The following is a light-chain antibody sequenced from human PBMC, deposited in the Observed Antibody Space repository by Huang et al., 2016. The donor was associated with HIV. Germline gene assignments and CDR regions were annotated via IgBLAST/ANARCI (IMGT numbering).Light chain of an antibody. CDR1: QRVGNN. J-gene: IGKJ2*01. CDR3: LHYDNWPPYT. Sequence: EIVMTQSPTTLSVSPGERVTLSCRASQRVGNNLAWYQQSPGQAPRLLIYGASTRPTGIPARFSGSGSGTEFTLTISSLQSEDFAVYYCLHYDNWPPYTFGQGTKLEMK. V-gene: IGKV3-15*01. CDR2: GAS.